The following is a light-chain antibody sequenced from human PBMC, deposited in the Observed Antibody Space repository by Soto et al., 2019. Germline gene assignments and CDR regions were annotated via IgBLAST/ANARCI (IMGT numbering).Light chain of an antibody. CDR1: QSVSNNY. V-gene: IGKV3D-20*02. CDR2: GAS. CDR3: QQRSNWPLIT. J-gene: IGKJ5*01. Sequence: EIVLTQSPGTLSLSPGERATLSCRASQSVSNNYLAWYQQKPGQAPRLLIYGASNRATGIPDRFSGSGSGTDFTLTISRLEPEDFALYFCQQRSNWPLITFGQGTRLE.